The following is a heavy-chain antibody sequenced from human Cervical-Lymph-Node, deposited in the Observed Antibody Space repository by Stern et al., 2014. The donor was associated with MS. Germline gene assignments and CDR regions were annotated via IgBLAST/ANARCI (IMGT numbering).Heavy chain of an antibody. J-gene: IGHJ5*02. CDR2: FYYSGST. CDR3: AREATVPRGNWFDP. CDR1: GGSISSGDYY. V-gene: IGHV4-30-4*01. D-gene: IGHD4-17*01. Sequence: QLQLQESGPGLVKPSQTLSLTCTVSGGSISSGDYYWSWIRQPPGKGLVWIGYFYYSGSTSYNPSLKSRVTISVDTSKNQFSLKLSSVTAADTAVYYCAREATVPRGNWFDPWGQGTLVTVSS.